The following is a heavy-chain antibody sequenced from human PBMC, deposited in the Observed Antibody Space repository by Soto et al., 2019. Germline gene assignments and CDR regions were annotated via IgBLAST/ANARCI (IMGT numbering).Heavy chain of an antibody. CDR3: ARERVVVAAGVYYYYGMDV. CDR2: IYYSGST. J-gene: IGHJ6*02. D-gene: IGHD2-15*01. Sequence: PSETLSLTCTVSGGSISSGGYYWSWIRQHPGKGLEWIGYIYYSGSTYYNPSLKSRVTISVDTSKNQFSLKLSSVTAADTAVYYCARERVVVAAGVYYYYGMDVWGQGTTVTVSS. V-gene: IGHV4-31*03. CDR1: GGSISSGGYY.